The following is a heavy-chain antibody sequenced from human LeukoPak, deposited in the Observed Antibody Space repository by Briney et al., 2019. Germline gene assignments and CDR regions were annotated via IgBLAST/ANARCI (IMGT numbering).Heavy chain of an antibody. J-gene: IGHJ4*02. V-gene: IGHV1-3*01. CDR2: INAGNGNT. D-gene: IGHD1-26*01. Sequence: ASVTVSCKASGYTFTSYAMHWVRQAPGQRLEWMGWINAGNGNTKYSQKFQGRVTITRDTSASTAYMELSSLRSEDTAVYYCARDLDQYSGRFGGFGHDFWGQGTLVTVSS. CDR3: ARDLDQYSGRFGGFGHDF. CDR1: GYTFTSYA.